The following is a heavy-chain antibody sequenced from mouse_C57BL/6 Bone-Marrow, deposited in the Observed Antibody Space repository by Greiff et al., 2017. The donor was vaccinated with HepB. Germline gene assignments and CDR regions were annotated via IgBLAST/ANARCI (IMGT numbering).Heavy chain of an antibody. CDR3: ARADYYGSAGAMDY. CDR2: IYPRSGNT. V-gene: IGHV1-81*01. CDR1: GYTFTSYG. D-gene: IGHD1-1*01. Sequence: VKLQESGAELARPGASVKLSCKASGYTFTSYGISWVKQRTGQGLEWIGEIYPRSGNTYYNEKFKGKATLTADKSSSTAYMELRSLTSEDSAVYFCARADYYGSAGAMDYWGQGTSVTVSS. J-gene: IGHJ4*01.